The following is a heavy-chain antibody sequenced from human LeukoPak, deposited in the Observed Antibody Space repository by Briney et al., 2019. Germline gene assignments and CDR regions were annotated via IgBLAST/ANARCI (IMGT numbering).Heavy chain of an antibody. V-gene: IGHV4-39*07. Sequence: PSETLSLTCTVSGGSISSSPYYWAWIRQPPGKGLEWIGSMYHSGSTYYNPSLKSRVTISVDTSKNQFSLKLTSVTAADTAVYYCARVQGGTPYRIYWYFDLWGRGTLVTVSS. D-gene: IGHD2-15*01. CDR2: MYHSGST. J-gene: IGHJ2*01. CDR3: ARVQGGTPYRIYWYFDL. CDR1: GGSISSSPYY.